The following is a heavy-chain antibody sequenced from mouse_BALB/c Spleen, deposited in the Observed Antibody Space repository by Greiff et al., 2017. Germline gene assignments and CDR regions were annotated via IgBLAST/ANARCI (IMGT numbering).Heavy chain of an antibody. Sequence: EVHLVESGGGLVQPGGSLRLSCATSGFTFTDYYMSWVRQPPGKALEWLGFIRNKANGYTTEYSASVKGRFTISRDNSQSILYLQMHTLRAEDSATNYCARDMGYYDYDGYYFDYWGQGTTLTVSS. D-gene: IGHD2-4*01. CDR3: ARDMGYYDYDGYYFDY. J-gene: IGHJ2*01. V-gene: IGHV7-3*02. CDR1: GFTFTDYY. CDR2: IRNKANGYTT.